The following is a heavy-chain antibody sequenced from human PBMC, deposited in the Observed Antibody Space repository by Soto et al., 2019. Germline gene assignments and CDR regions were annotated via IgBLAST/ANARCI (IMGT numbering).Heavy chain of an antibody. J-gene: IGHJ6*02. CDR1: GGTFSSYA. Sequence: GASVQVSCKASGGTFSSYAISWVRQAPGQGLEWIGGIIPIFGTANYAQKFQGRVTITADESTSTAYMDLSSLRSEDTAVYYCARDGYCSGGSCILTNWGQGTTVTVSS. CDR2: IIPIFGTA. D-gene: IGHD2-15*01. CDR3: ARDGYCSGGSCILTN. V-gene: IGHV1-69*13.